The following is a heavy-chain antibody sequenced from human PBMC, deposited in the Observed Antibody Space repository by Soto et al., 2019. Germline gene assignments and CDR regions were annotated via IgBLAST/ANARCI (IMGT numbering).Heavy chain of an antibody. V-gene: IGHV3-11*06. CDR1: GFTFSDYY. J-gene: IGHJ4*02. CDR2: ISSSSSYT. Sequence: ESGGGLVKPGGSLRLSCAASGFTFSDYYMSWIRQAPGKGLEWVSYISSSSSYTNYADSVKGRFTISRDNAKNSLYLQMNSLRAEDTAVYYCARKMDTAMVTPVVDFDYWGQGTLVTVSS. D-gene: IGHD5-18*01. CDR3: ARKMDTAMVTPVVDFDY.